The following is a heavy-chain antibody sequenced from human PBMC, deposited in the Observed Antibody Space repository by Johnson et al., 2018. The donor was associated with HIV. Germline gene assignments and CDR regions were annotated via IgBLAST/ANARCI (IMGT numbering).Heavy chain of an antibody. Sequence: VQLVESGGGVVQPGRSLRLSCAASGFTFSSYGMHWVRQAPGKGLEWISYISSSGSTIYYADSVKGRFTISRDNAKNSLYLQMNSLRAEDTAVYYCAKDLIAAAAPTAFDIWGQGTMVTVSS. CDR1: GFTFSSYG. D-gene: IGHD6-13*01. V-gene: IGHV3-48*04. CDR2: ISSSGSTI. J-gene: IGHJ3*02. CDR3: AKDLIAAAAPTAFDI.